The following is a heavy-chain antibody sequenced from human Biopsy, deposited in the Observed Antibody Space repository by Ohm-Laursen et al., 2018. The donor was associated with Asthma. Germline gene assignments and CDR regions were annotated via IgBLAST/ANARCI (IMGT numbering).Heavy chain of an antibody. CDR3: ARTYYDFLTGQVNDAFAL. CDR2: TNAGDGNT. D-gene: IGHD3-9*01. V-gene: IGHV1-3*01. J-gene: IGHJ3*01. CDR1: GYTFIHFA. Sequence: ASVKVSCKASGYTFIHFAIHWVRQAPGQRLEWMGWTNAGDGNTKYSQKFQGRVTITRDTSASTAYMDLRSLRSEDTAMHYCARTYYDFLTGQVNDAFALWGQGTMVTVSS.